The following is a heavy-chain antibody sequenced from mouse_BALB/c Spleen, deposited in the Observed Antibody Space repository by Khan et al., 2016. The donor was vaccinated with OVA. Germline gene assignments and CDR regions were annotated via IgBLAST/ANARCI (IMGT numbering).Heavy chain of an antibody. V-gene: IGHV2-9*02. CDR2: IWAGGST. Sequence: QMQLEESGPGLVAPSQSLSITCTVSGFSLTSYGVHWVRQPPGKGLEWLGVIWAGGSTNYNSALMSRLSISKDNSKSQVILKMNSLQKKDTSMYYCAGLYYYGSSFYAIDYWGQGTSVTVSA. D-gene: IGHD1-1*01. CDR3: AGLYYYGSSFYAIDY. CDR1: GFSLTSYG. J-gene: IGHJ4*01.